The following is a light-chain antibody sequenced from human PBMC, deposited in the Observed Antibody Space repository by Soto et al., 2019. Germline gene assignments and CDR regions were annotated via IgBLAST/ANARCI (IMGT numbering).Light chain of an antibody. Sequence: EIVLTQSPAALSVSPGGRATLSCRASQDVMYDLAWYQQKPGQAPRLLVYGASTRDTDAPPRFRGSGSGREFSLTISSLQSEDFATYYCQQYRSWPRTFGQGSRVEIK. CDR3: QQYRSWPRT. V-gene: IGKV3-15*01. CDR1: QDVMYD. CDR2: GAS. J-gene: IGKJ1*01.